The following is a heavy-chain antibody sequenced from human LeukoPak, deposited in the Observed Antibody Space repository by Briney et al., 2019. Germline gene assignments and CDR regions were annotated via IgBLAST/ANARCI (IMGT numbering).Heavy chain of an antibody. D-gene: IGHD1-26*01. CDR3: ARHDSRGGSYDY. Sequence: SETLSLTCSVSGGSITNYHWSWIRQPPGKRLEWIGYIRSGESAMYNPSLESRVTMSVDTPMNHFSLRPNSLTAADTAVYYCARHDSRGGSYDYWGQGTLVTVSS. J-gene: IGHJ4*02. V-gene: IGHV4-59*08. CDR1: GGSITNYH. CDR2: IRSGESA.